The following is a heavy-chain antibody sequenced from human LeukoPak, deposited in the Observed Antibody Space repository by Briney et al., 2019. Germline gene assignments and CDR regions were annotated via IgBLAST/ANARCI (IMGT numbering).Heavy chain of an antibody. CDR1: GFTFSSYA. CDR3: ASPGGKSRVDY. J-gene: IGHJ4*02. Sequence: GGSLRLSCAASGFTFSSYAMHWVRQAPGKGLEWVAVISYDGSNKYYADSVKGRFTISRDNSKNTLYLQMNSLRAEDTAVYYCASPGGKSRVDYWGQGTLVTVSS. V-gene: IGHV3-30-3*01. CDR2: ISYDGSNK. D-gene: IGHD1-26*01.